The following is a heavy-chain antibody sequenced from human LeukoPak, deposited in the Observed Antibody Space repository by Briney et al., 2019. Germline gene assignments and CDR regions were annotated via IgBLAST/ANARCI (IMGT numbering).Heavy chain of an antibody. CDR3: AKDSGGTYFYYYYYMDV. Sequence: PGGSLRLSCAASGFSFSTYAMSWVRQAPGKGLEWVSAISAGGATTYYADSVKGRFTVSRDNSKNTLYLHMNSLRAEDTAIYYCAKDSGGTYFYYYYYMDVWGKGTTVTVSS. CDR1: GFSFSTYA. V-gene: IGHV3-23*01. CDR2: ISAGGATT. J-gene: IGHJ6*03. D-gene: IGHD1-26*01.